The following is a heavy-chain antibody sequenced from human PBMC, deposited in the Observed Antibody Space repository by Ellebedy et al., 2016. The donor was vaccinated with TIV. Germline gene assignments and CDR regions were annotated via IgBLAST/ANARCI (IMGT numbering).Heavy chain of an antibody. D-gene: IGHD6-19*01. J-gene: IGHJ2*01. CDR1: GYSFTSYW. Sequence: GGSLRLXXKGSGYSFTSYWIGWVRQMPGKGLEWMGIIYPGDSDTRYSPSFQGQVTISADKSISTAYLQWSSLKASDTAMYYCARLNAVAGHFDLWGRGTLVTVSS. V-gene: IGHV5-51*01. CDR3: ARLNAVAGHFDL. CDR2: IYPGDSDT.